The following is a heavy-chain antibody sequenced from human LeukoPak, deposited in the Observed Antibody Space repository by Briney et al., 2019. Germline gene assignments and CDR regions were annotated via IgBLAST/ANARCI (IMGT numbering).Heavy chain of an antibody. CDR3: AKMQGYFDY. V-gene: IGHV3-23*01. CDR1: GSIPFNSYS. CDR2: ITSSGETT. J-gene: IGHJ4*02. Sequence: GGSLRLSCAASGSIPFNSYSMSWVRQAPGKGLEWVSAITSSGETTYYADSVKGRFTISRDNSKHMVYLQMNGLRAEDAATYYCAKMQGYFDYWGQGSLVTVSS.